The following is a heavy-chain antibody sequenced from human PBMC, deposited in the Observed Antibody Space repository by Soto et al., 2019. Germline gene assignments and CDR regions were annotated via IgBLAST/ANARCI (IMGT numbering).Heavy chain of an antibody. CDR1: GGSISSSSYY. CDR3: ARGVYLSLVRTGWFDP. V-gene: IGHV4-61*05. D-gene: IGHD2-8*01. J-gene: IGHJ5*02. CDR2: GYYSGST. Sequence: PSETLSLTCTVSGGSISSSSYYWGWIRQPPGKGLEWIGYGYYSGSTHYNPSLKSRVTISLDTSKNHFSLRLNSVTSADTAVYYCARGVYLSLVRTGWFDPWGQGTLVTVSS.